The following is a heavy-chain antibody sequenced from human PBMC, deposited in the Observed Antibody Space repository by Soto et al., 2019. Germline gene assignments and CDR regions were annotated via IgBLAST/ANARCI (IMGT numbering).Heavy chain of an antibody. J-gene: IGHJ4*02. V-gene: IGHV3-11*01. CDR3: ARARYYDILTGYYQLTRQFDY. CDR1: GFTFSDYY. CDR2: ISSSGSTI. Sequence: QVQLVESGGGLVKPGGSLRLSCAASGFTFSDYYMSWIRQAPGKGLEWVSYISSSGSTIYYADSVKGRFTISRDNAKNSLYLQMNSLRAEDTAVYYCARARYYDILTGYYQLTRQFDYWGQGTLVTVSS. D-gene: IGHD3-9*01.